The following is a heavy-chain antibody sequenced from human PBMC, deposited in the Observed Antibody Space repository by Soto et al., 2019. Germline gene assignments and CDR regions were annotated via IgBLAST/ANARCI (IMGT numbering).Heavy chain of an antibody. CDR2: ISYDGSQK. CDR3: VKGGAATGLPADY. J-gene: IGHJ4*02. D-gene: IGHD6-13*01. V-gene: IGHV3-30*18. CDR1: GFTFSSYG. Sequence: QVQLVESGGGVVQPGRSLRLSCAASGFTFSSYGMYWVRQAPGKGLEWLAFISYDGSQKVDADSVKGRFTISRDNSMNTLILQMNSLRPVDTAVYYCVKGGAATGLPADYWGQGTLVTVSS.